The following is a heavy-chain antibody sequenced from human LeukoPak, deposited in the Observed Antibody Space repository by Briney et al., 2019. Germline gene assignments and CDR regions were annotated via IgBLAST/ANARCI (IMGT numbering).Heavy chain of an antibody. J-gene: IGHJ5*02. Sequence: SETLSLTCTASGDSISSGDYYWSWIRQPAGKGLEWIGRISSSGSTNYNPSLKSRVTISVDTSKNQFSLKLSSVTAADTAVYYCARASSWWPGGGNWFDPWGQGTLVTVSS. V-gene: IGHV4-61*02. D-gene: IGHD6-13*01. CDR3: ARASSWWPGGGNWFDP. CDR2: ISSSGST. CDR1: GDSISSGDYY.